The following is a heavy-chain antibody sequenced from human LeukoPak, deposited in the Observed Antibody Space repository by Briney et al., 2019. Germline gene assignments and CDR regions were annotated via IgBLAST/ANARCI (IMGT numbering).Heavy chain of an antibody. D-gene: IGHD3-10*02. CDR2: IKKDGSEK. Sequence: GGSLRLSCAASGFTVSSHWMSWVRQAPGKGLEWVANIKKDGSEKNYVDSVKGRFTISRDNAKTSLYLQMNSLRAEDTAVYYCAELGITMIGGVWGKGTTVTISS. V-gene: IGHV3-7*01. CDR3: AELGITMIGGV. J-gene: IGHJ6*04. CDR1: GFTVSSHW.